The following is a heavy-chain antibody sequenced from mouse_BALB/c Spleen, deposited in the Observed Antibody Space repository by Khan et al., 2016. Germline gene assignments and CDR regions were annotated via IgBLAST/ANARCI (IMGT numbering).Heavy chain of an antibody. J-gene: IGHJ1*01. V-gene: IGHV1-7*01. CDR1: GYTFTSYW. Sequence: QVRLQQSGAELAKPGASVKMSCKASGYTFTSYWMHWVKQRPGQGLEWIGYINPSTGYTEYNQKFKDKATLTADKSSSTAYMQLSSLTSEDSAVYYCARRRDWYFDVWGAGTTVTVSS. CDR3: ARRRDWYFDV. CDR2: INPSTGYT.